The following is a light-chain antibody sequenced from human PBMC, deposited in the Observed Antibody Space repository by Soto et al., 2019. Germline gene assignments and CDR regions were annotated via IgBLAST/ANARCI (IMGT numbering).Light chain of an antibody. J-gene: IGKJ1*01. Sequence: DIVMTQSPATLSVSPGERATLSCRASQTVSSSLAWYQQRRGQAPRLLIFGASTGAPGIPARFSASGSGTEFTLTISSLQSEDFAIYYCQQYYDWPPWPFGQGTKVEIK. CDR3: QQYYDWPPWP. CDR2: GAS. V-gene: IGKV3-15*01. CDR1: QTVSSS.